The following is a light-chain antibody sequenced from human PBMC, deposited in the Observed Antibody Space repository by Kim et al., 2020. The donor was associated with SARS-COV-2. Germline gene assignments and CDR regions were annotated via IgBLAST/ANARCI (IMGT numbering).Light chain of an antibody. Sequence: SQSVGDRVTITCRASQSITNYLNLYQLKPGKATKLLIYAAYSLQSGVPSRFSGSGSGTEFTLTISSLQREDFATYYCQQSYRTPYTSGQGTKLEI. CDR3: QQSYRTPYT. CDR2: AAY. V-gene: IGKV1-39*01. J-gene: IGKJ2*01. CDR1: QSITNY.